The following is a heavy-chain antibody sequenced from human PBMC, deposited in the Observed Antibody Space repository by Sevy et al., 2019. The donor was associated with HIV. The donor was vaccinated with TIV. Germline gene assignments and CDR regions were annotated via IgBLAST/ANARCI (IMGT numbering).Heavy chain of an antibody. V-gene: IGHV3-7*04. J-gene: IGHJ4*02. CDR2: ISPEGSRI. CDR1: GFGFSGTW. D-gene: IGHD3-10*01. Sequence: GGSLRLSCAASGFGFSGTWMNWVRQAPGKGREWVAIISPEGSRIDYADSVKGRLIISRDNANSSVSLQMNSLRVEDMGVYYCAKDRGWKTFDYWGQGALVTVSS. CDR3: AKDRGWKTFDY.